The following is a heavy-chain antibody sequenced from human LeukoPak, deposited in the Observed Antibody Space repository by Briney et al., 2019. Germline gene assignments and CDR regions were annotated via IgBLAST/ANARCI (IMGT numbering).Heavy chain of an antibody. Sequence: GSLRLSCAASGFTFSSYAMSWVRQAPGKGLEWVSAISGSGGSTYYADSVKGRFTISRDNSKNTLYLQMNSLRAEDTAVYYCAKIVVPAAMSYYYYGMDVWGQGTTVTVSS. J-gene: IGHJ6*02. V-gene: IGHV3-23*01. CDR1: GFTFSSYA. CDR3: AKIVVPAAMSYYYYGMDV. CDR2: ISGSGGST. D-gene: IGHD2-2*01.